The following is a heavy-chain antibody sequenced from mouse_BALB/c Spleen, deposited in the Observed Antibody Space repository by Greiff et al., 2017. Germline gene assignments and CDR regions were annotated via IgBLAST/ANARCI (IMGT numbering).Heavy chain of an antibody. CDR2: IDPANGNT. Sequence: EVQLVESGAELVKPGASVKLSCTASGFNIKDTYMHWVKQRPEQGLEWIGRIDPANGNTKYDPKFQGKATITADTSSNTAYLQLSSLTSEDTAVYYCARYTIGAMDYWGQGTSVTVSS. V-gene: IGHV14-3*02. CDR3: ARYTIGAMDY. D-gene: IGHD1-1*02. J-gene: IGHJ4*01. CDR1: GFNIKDTY.